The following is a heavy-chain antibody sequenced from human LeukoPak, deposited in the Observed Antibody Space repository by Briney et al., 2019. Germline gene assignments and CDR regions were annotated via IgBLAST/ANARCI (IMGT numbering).Heavy chain of an antibody. V-gene: IGHV4-34*01. Sequence: PSETLSLTCAVYGGSFSGYYWSWIRQPPGKGLEWIGEINHSGSTNYNPSLKSRVTISVDTSKNQFSLKLSSVTAADTAVYYCARRLLYYDILTGPPVYYFDYWGQGTLVTVSS. J-gene: IGHJ4*02. D-gene: IGHD3-9*01. CDR3: ARRLLYYDILTGPPVYYFDY. CDR1: GGSFSGYY. CDR2: INHSGST.